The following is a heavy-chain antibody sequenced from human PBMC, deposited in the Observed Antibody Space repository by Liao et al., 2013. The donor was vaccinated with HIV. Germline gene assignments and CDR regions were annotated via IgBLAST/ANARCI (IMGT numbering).Heavy chain of an antibody. Sequence: QVQLQESGPGLVKPSETLSLTCTVSGGSISSYYWTWIRQPPGKGLEWIGYIYYSESTNYNPSLKSRVTISVDTSKNQFSLKLSSVTAADTAVYYCARGDNGFGSGSHYYFYYMDVWGKGTTVTVSS. D-gene: IGHD3-3*01. V-gene: IGHV4-59*08. CDR3: ARGDNGFGSGSHYYFYYMDV. J-gene: IGHJ6*03. CDR1: GGSISSYY. CDR2: IYYSEST.